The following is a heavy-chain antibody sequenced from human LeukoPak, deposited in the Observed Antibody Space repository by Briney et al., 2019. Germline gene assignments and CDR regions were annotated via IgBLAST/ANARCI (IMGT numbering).Heavy chain of an antibody. J-gene: IGHJ4*02. D-gene: IGHD6-19*01. V-gene: IGHV4-38-2*02. Sequence: SGTLSLTCTVSGYSISSGYYWGWIRQPPGKGLEWIGSIYHSGSTYYNPSLKSRVTISVDTSKNQFSLKLSSVTAADTAVYYCAGSGWYEDYWGQGTLVTVSS. CDR3: AGSGWYEDY. CDR2: IYHSGST. CDR1: GYSISSGYY.